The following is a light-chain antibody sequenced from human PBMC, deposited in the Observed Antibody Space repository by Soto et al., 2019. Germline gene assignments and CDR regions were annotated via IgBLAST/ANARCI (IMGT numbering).Light chain of an antibody. J-gene: IGKJ4*01. V-gene: IGKV3-20*01. CDR3: QQYGSSPLT. CDR1: QSVPNSY. CDR2: AAT. Sequence: EIVLTQSPGTLSLSRGERATVSCRASQSVPNSYVVWYQHKPGQAPRLLIYAATNRAIGIPDRFSGGGSGTDFTLIINRLEPEDFAVYYCQQYGSSPLTFGGGTKVEIK.